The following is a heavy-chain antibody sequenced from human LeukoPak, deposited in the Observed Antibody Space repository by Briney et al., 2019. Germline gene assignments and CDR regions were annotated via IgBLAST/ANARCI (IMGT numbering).Heavy chain of an antibody. CDR3: AKAPLSAGRAYFDY. D-gene: IGHD3-16*01. CDR2: ISGSGGST. Sequence: GGSLRLSCAASGFTVSDAYMSWVRQAPGKGLEWVSAISGSGGSTYYADSVKGRFTISRDNSKNTLYLQMNSLRAEDTAVYYCAKAPLSAGRAYFDYWGQGTLVTVSS. J-gene: IGHJ4*02. V-gene: IGHV3-23*01. CDR1: GFTVSDAY.